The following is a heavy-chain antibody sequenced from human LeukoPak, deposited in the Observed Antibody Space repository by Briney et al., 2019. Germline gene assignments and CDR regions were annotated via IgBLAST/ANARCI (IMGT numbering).Heavy chain of an antibody. V-gene: IGHV3-48*03. CDR1: EFTFNIYE. Sequence: GGSLRLSCVVSEFTFNIYEMHWVRQAPGKGLEWVSYISTSGSSIAYADSVKGRFTISRDNARDSLYLQMNSLRAEDTAIHYCARGRWFDPWGQGTLVTVSS. J-gene: IGHJ5*02. CDR3: ARGRWFDP. CDR2: ISTSGSSI.